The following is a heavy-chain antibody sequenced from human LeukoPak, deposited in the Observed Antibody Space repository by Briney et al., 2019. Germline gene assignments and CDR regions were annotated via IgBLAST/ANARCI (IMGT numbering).Heavy chain of an antibody. CDR2: IRGSDGST. CDR3: AKALSGSGSYGDFDY. Sequence: GGSLRLSCAASGFTVSSTYMSWVRQAPGKGLEWVSGIRGSDGSTYYADSVKGRFTMSRDNSKNTLYLQMNSLRAEDTAVYYCAKALSGSGSYGDFDYWGQGTLVTVSS. CDR1: GFTVSSTY. V-gene: IGHV3-23*01. J-gene: IGHJ4*02. D-gene: IGHD3-10*01.